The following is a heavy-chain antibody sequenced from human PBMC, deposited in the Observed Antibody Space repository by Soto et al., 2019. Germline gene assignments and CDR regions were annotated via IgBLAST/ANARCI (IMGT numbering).Heavy chain of an antibody. D-gene: IGHD2-2*01. J-gene: IGHJ4*02. CDR3: ARAEVVVVPAAIAYFDY. Sequence: PSETLSLTCTVSGGSISSGGYYWGWIRQHPGKGLEWIGYIYYSGSTYYNPSLKSRVTISVDTSKNQFSLKLSSVTAADTAVYYCARAEVVVVPAAIAYFDYWGQGTLVTVSS. CDR2: IYYSGST. V-gene: IGHV4-31*03. CDR1: GGSISSGGYY.